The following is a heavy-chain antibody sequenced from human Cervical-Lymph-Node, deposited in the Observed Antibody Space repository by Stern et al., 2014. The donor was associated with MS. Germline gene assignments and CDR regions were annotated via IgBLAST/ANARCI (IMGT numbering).Heavy chain of an antibody. CDR2: INRDGTTM. V-gene: IGHV3-74*03. CDR3: TKDTYGPEDY. CDR1: GFTFRNYW. J-gene: IGHJ4*02. D-gene: IGHD3-10*01. Sequence: EVQLVESGGGLVQPGGSLRLSCGASGFTFRNYWMHWVRQGPGKGLAWVARINRDGTTMTDANSVKGRFTITRDNDKSTLYLQMNVLRVEDTAVYFCTKDTYGPEDYWGQGTSVTVSS.